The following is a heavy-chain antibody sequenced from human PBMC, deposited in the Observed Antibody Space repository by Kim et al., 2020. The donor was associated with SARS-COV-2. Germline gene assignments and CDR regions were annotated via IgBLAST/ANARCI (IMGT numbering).Heavy chain of an antibody. Sequence: GGSLRLSCAASGFTFSNFAMTWVRQAPGKGLEWVSTIIYSDVNTYYADSVKGRFTISRDNSKNTLYLQMNSLRAEDTAVYYCAKKLAVAGSFLYYFDYWGPGTLVTVSS. CDR3: AKKLAVAGSFLYYFDY. CDR1: GFTFSNFA. J-gene: IGHJ4*02. CDR2: IIYSDVNT. D-gene: IGHD6-19*01. V-gene: IGHV3-23*01.